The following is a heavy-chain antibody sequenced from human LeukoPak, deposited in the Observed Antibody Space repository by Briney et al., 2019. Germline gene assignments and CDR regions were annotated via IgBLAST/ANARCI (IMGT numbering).Heavy chain of an antibody. CDR2: IYSGGTT. CDR3: ARGTIQLWWDY. J-gene: IGHJ4*02. Sequence: GGPLRLSCAASGFTVSSNYMIWVRQAPGKGLEWVSVIYSGGTTYYADSVQGRFTISRDNSKNTVYLQMNSLRAEDTAVYYCARGTIQLWWDYWGQGTLVTVSS. V-gene: IGHV3-53*01. D-gene: IGHD5-18*01. CDR1: GFTVSSNY.